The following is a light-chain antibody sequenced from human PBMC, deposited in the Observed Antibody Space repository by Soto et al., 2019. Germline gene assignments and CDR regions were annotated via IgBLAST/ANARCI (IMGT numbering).Light chain of an antibody. Sequence: DFQMTQSPSTLSASVGDRVTITCRASQFISSWLAWYQQKPGKVPKLLIFHASNLESGVPSRFSGSGSGTEFTLTISSLQPDDFATYYCQQYNSYPWTFGQGTKVEI. J-gene: IGKJ1*01. CDR3: QQYNSYPWT. CDR2: HAS. CDR1: QFISSW. V-gene: IGKV1-5*01.